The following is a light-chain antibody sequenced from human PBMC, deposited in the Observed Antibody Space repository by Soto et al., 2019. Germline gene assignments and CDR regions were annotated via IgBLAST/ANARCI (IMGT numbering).Light chain of an antibody. CDR2: GVS. CDR1: SSDIGGYNY. V-gene: IGLV2-14*01. CDR3: CSYAGRYTFV. J-gene: IGLJ1*01. Sequence: QSALTQPASVSGSPGQSITISCTGTSSDIGGYNYVSWYQQHPGKAPKLMIYGVSNRPSGVSGRFFGSKSGNTASLTISGLQPEDEADYYCCSYAGRYTFVFGTGTKLTVL.